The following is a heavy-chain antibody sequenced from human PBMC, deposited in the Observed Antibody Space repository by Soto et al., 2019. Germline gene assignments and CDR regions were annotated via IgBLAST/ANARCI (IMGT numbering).Heavy chain of an antibody. J-gene: IGHJ6*02. CDR3: ARVSGSYYYGMDV. Sequence: SETLSLTCTVSGGSISPYYWSWIRQPPGKGLEWIAFIYYIGSTSYNPSLKSRVTISVDTSKNQVSLKLSSVTAADTAVYYCARVSGSYYYGMDVWGQGTTVTVSS. V-gene: IGHV4-59*12. D-gene: IGHD1-26*01. CDR1: GGSISPYY. CDR2: IYYIGST.